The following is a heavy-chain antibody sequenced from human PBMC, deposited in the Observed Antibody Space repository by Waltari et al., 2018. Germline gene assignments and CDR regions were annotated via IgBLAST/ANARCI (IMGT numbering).Heavy chain of an antibody. J-gene: IGHJ3*01. V-gene: IGHV3-74*01. CDR3: ASGNSHAFDL. CDR1: GFTFSSYW. Sequence: LRVSCTASGFTFSSYWMHWVRQIPGKGLVWVSRINSDGSGTSYADSAKDRFTISRDNAKNTLFLQMNSLRGEDTAVYYCASGNSHAFDLWGQGTMVTVSS. CDR2: INSDGSGT. D-gene: IGHD1-7*01.